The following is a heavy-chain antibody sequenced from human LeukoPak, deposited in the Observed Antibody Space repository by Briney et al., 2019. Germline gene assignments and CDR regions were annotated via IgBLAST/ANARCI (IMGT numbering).Heavy chain of an antibody. J-gene: IGHJ4*02. CDR1: GFTVSSNY. CDR2: ISGSGGST. Sequence: PGGSLRLSCAASGFTVSSNYMSWVRQAPGKGLEWVSAISGSGGSTYYADSVKGRFTISRDNSKNTLYLQMNSLRAEDTAVYYCAKDRASYVVVPAAPDYWGQGTLVTVSS. V-gene: IGHV3-23*01. D-gene: IGHD2-2*01. CDR3: AKDRASYVVVPAAPDY.